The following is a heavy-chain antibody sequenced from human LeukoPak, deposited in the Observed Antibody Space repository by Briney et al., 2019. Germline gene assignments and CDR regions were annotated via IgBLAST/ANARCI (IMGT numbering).Heavy chain of an antibody. CDR3: ARKRGVGVDTNAFDM. CDR1: GYTITGDY. CDR2: INANNDGS. D-gene: IGHD3-3*01. J-gene: IGHJ3*02. Sequence: EASVKVSCKASGYTITGDYMHWVREGPGQGLESMGWINANNDGSIYAQKFQGRVTMTRDTSINTAYMELSRLRSDDTAVYYCARKRGVGVDTNAFDMWGQGTMVTVSS. V-gene: IGHV1-2*02.